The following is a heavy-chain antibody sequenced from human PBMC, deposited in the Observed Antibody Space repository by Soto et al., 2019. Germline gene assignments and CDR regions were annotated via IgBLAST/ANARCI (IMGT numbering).Heavy chain of an antibody. CDR1: CYTFTSYG. D-gene: IGHD2-8*01. V-gene: IGHV1-18*01. Sequence: GASVKVSCKASCYTFTSYGISWVRQAPGQGLEWMGWISASNGNTNYAQKLQCRVTMTTDTSTSTAYMELRSLRSDDTAVYCCARDRAMVYPPFLHVWGKGTTATVSS. CDR2: ISASNGNT. J-gene: IGHJ6*04. CDR3: ARDRAMVYPPFLHV.